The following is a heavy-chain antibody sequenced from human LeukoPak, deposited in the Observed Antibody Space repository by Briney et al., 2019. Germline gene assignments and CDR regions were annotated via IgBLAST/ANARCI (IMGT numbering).Heavy chain of an antibody. CDR2: MNPNSGNT. CDR3: ARGRSVNYYGQDY. J-gene: IGHJ4*02. V-gene: IGHV1-8*01. D-gene: IGHD3-10*01. Sequence: ASVKVSCKASGYTFTSYDINWVRQATGQGLEWMGWMNPNSGNTGYAQKFEGRVTMTRDTSISTAYMELSRLRSDDTAVYYCARGRSVNYYGQDYWGQGTLVTVSS. CDR1: GYTFTSYD.